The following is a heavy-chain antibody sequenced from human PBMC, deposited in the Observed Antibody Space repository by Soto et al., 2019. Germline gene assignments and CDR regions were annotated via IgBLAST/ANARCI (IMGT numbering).Heavy chain of an antibody. D-gene: IGHD5-18*01. J-gene: IGHJ6*02. CDR2: IYSGGST. Sequence: EVQLVESGGGLVQPGGSLRLSCAASGFTVSSNYMSWVRQAPGTGLEWVSVIYSGGSTYYADSVKGRFTISRHNSKNTLHLQMNSLRAEDTAVYYCVTINSYGPPGSGYWYGMDVWGQGTRVTVSS. V-gene: IGHV3-53*04. CDR3: VTINSYGPPGSGYWYGMDV. CDR1: GFTVSSNY.